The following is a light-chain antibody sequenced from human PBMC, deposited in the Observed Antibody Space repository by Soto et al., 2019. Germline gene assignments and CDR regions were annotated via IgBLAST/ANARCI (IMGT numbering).Light chain of an antibody. CDR1: SGHNNYA. CDR2: LDSDGSH. Sequence: QPVLTQSPSASASLGASVKLTYTLSSGHNNYAIAWHQQQPEKGPRYLMKLDSDGSHTKGDGIPDRFSGSSSGAERYLTISSLQSEDEADYYCQTWGTGTWVFGGGTKLTVL. CDR3: QTWGTGTWV. J-gene: IGLJ3*02. V-gene: IGLV4-69*01.